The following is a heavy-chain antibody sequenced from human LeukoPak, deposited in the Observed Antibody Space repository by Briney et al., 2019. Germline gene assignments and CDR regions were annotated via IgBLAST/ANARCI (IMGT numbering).Heavy chain of an antibody. CDR2: ISGSGGST. V-gene: IGHV3-23*01. CDR1: GFTFSSYA. CDR3: AKDQGYYGSGSYRWFDP. Sequence: GGSLRLSCAASGFTFSSYAMSWVRQAPGKGLEWVSAISGSGGSTYYADSVKGRFTISRDNSKNTLYLQMHSLRAEDTAVYYCAKDQGYYGSGSYRWFDPWGQGTLVTVSS. J-gene: IGHJ5*02. D-gene: IGHD3-10*01.